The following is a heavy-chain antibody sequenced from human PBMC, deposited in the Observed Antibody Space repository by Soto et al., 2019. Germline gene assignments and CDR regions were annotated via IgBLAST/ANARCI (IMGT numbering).Heavy chain of an antibody. CDR3: ASTRDYFDY. V-gene: IGHV4-31*03. D-gene: IGHD1-1*01. J-gene: IGHJ4*02. Sequence: SETLSLTCTVSGGSISTGGYYWSWIRQHPGEGLEWIGYIYYSGSSSYNLSLKGRLTISVDTSKNQFSLKLSSVTAADTAVYYCASTRDYFDYWGQGILVTVSS. CDR2: IYYSGSS. CDR1: GGSISTGGYY.